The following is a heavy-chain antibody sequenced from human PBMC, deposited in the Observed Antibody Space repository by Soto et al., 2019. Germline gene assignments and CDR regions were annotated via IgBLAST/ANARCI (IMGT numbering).Heavy chain of an antibody. V-gene: IGHV4-61*01. D-gene: IGHD3-3*01. J-gene: IGHJ5*02. CDR2: IYDSGST. CDR1: GGSVSSGSYY. Sequence: QVQLQESGPGLVKPSETLSLTCTVSGGSVSSGSYYWSWIRQPPGKGLEWIGYIYDSGSTNYNPSLRSRVPRSVDPAKNQFSLRLSSVTAADTAVYYCARVERFLEWRKNWFDPWGQGTLVTVSS. CDR3: ARVERFLEWRKNWFDP.